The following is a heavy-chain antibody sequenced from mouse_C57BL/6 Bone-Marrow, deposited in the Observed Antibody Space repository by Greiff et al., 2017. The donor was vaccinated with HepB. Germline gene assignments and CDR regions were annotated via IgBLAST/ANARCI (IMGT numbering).Heavy chain of an antibody. CDR2: ISDGGSYT. CDR1: GFTFSSYA. V-gene: IGHV5-4*01. D-gene: IGHD1-1*01. CDR3: ARGTTVVPYAMDY. Sequence: EVHLVESGGGLVKPGGSLKLSCAASGFTFSSYAMSWVRQTPEKRLEWVATISDGGSYTYYPDNVKGRFTISRDNAKNNLYLQMSHLKSEDTAMYYCARGTTVVPYAMDYWGQGTSGTVSS. J-gene: IGHJ4*01.